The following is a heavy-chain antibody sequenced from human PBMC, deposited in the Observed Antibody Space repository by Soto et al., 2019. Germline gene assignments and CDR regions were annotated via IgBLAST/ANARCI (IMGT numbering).Heavy chain of an antibody. J-gene: IGHJ6*02. Sequence: GGSLRLSCAASGFTFSSYGMHWVRRAPGKGLEWVAVISYDGSNKYYADSVKGRFTISRDNSKNTLYLQMNSLRAEDTAVYYCAKDPRDIVVVVAALTNYGMDVWGQGTTVTVSS. CDR1: GFTFSSYG. CDR2: ISYDGSNK. CDR3: AKDPRDIVVVVAALTNYGMDV. V-gene: IGHV3-30*18. D-gene: IGHD2-15*01.